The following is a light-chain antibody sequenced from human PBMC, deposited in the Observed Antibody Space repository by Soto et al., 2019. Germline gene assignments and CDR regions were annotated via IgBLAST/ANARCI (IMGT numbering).Light chain of an antibody. J-gene: IGKJ4*01. Sequence: EIVMTQSPATLSVSPGERATLSCRASQSVNSNLAWYQQKPGQAPRLLIYGASTRVAGIPARFSGSGSGTEFSLTISSLQSEDFAVYYCQYYDNWRLSFGGGTTVEIK. CDR1: QSVNSN. CDR3: QYYDNWRLS. V-gene: IGKV3-15*01. CDR2: GAS.